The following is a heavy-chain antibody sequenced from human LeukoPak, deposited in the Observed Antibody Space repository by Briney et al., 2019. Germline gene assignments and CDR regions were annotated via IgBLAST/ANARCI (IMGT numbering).Heavy chain of an antibody. CDR1: GHSFTSNW. CDR3: ARATSGTSTFQH. Sequence: GESLKISCKGSGHSFTSNWIGWVRQMAGKGLEWMGTIYPGDSDTRYSPSFQGQVTISVDKSISTAYLQWSSLKASDTAIYYCARATSGTSTFQHWGQGTLVPVSS. V-gene: IGHV5-51*01. D-gene: IGHD6-13*01. CDR2: IYPGDSDT. J-gene: IGHJ1*01.